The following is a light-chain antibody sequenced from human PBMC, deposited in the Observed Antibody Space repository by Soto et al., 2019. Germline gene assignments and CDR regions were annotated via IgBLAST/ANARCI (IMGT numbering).Light chain of an antibody. Sequence: QSALTQPPSVSAAPGQKVTISCSGNSSNIGSNDVSWYQQLPGKAPKLLIYENSQRPSGIPDRFSGSKSGTSATLGITGLQTADEADYYCGTWDSSLIALFGTGTKLTVL. CDR2: ENS. V-gene: IGLV1-51*02. J-gene: IGLJ1*01. CDR3: GTWDSSLIAL. CDR1: SSNIGSND.